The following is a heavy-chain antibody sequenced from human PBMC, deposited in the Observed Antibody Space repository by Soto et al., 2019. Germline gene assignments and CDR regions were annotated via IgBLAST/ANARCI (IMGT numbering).Heavy chain of an antibody. D-gene: IGHD3-22*01. J-gene: IGHJ5*02. CDR2: IYYSGST. V-gene: IGHV4-31*03. CDR1: GFSIRSGGYY. CDR3: ARGPDSSGLYPSS. Sequence: SETLSLTCTVSGFSIRSGGYYWSWIRQHPGKGLEWIGYIYYSGSTYYNPSLKSRVTISVDTSKNQFSLKLSSVTAAGTAVYYCARGPDSSGLYPSSWGQGTLVTVSS.